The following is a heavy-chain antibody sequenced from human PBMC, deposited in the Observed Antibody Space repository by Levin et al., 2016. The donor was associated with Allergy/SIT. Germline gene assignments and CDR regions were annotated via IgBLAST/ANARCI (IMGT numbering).Heavy chain of an antibody. CDR3: ARAGRELPVYWYYGMDV. V-gene: IGHV1-18*04. CDR1: GYTFTSYG. Sequence: ASVKVSCKASGYTFTSYGFSWVRQAPGQGLEWMGWISAYNGNTNYAQKFQGRATMTTDTSTSTAYMELRSLRSDDTAVYFCARAGRELPVYWYYGMDVWGQGSTVTVSS. CDR2: ISAYNGNT. D-gene: IGHD1-7*01. J-gene: IGHJ6*02.